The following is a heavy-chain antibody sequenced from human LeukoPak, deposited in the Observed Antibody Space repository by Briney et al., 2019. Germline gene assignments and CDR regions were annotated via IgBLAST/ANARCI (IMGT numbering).Heavy chain of an antibody. V-gene: IGHV3-23*01. CDR2: ITSSGAST. CDR3: AKDRAPVSIYSFDY. Sequence: SGGSLRLSCEVSGFPLSSYAMSWVRQAPGKGLEWVSGITSSGASTYYADSVKGRFTISRDNPKNTLYLQMNSLRAEDTAVYYCAKDRAPVSIYSFDYWGQGTLVTVSS. J-gene: IGHJ4*02. D-gene: IGHD3-10*01. CDR1: GFPLSSYA.